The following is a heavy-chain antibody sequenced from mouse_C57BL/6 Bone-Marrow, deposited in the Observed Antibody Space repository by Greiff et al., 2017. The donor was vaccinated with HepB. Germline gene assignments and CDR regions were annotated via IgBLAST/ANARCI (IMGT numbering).Heavy chain of an antibody. D-gene: IGHD1-1*01. Sequence: VQLQESGAELVKPGASVKLSCKASGYTFTSYWKHWVKQRPGRGLEWIGRIDPNSGGTKYNEKFKSKATLTVDKPSSTAYMQLSSLTSEDSAVYYCARKLITTVVATDYYAMDYWGQGTSVTVSS. J-gene: IGHJ4*01. CDR1: GYTFTSYW. V-gene: IGHV1-72*01. CDR3: ARKLITTVVATDYYAMDY. CDR2: IDPNSGGT.